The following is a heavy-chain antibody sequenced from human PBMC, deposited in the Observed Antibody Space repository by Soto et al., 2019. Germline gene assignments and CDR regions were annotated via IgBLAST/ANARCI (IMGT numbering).Heavy chain of an antibody. CDR2: IYPGDSDT. CDR1: GYAFSSYW. CDR3: ARGYCTATICDPWFDP. Sequence: VESVKISCHGSGYAFSSYWIAWVRQMPWKGLEWMGIIYPGDSDTRYSPSFQGQVTISVDKSITTAYLQWSSLKASDTAMYYCARGYCTATICDPWFDPWGQGTLVTVSS. D-gene: IGHD2-8*02. J-gene: IGHJ5*02. V-gene: IGHV5-51*01.